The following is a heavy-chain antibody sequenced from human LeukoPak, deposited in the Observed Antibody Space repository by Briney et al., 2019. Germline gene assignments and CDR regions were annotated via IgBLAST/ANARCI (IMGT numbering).Heavy chain of an antibody. Sequence: GASVKVSFKASGYTFTSYDINWVRQATGQGREWMGWMNPNSGNTGYAQKFQGRVTMTRNTSISTAYMELSSLRSEDTAVYYCARVGPYGGNSAPYAFDIWGQGTMVTVSS. CDR1: GYTFTSYD. CDR2: MNPNSGNT. D-gene: IGHD4-23*01. V-gene: IGHV1-8*01. J-gene: IGHJ3*02. CDR3: ARVGPYGGNSAPYAFDI.